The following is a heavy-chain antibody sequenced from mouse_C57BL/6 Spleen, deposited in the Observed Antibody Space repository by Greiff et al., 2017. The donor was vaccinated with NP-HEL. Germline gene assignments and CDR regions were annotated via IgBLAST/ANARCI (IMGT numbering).Heavy chain of an antibody. J-gene: IGHJ2*01. CDR3: ARSRWGYGTLFDY. D-gene: IGHD1-1*01. CDR1: GYTFTSYW. Sequence: QVQLQQPGAELVRPGSSVKLSCKASGYTFTSYWMDWVKQRPGQGLEWIGNIYPSDSETHYNQKFKDKATLTVDKSSSTAYMQLSSLTSEDSAVYYCARSRWGYGTLFDYWGQGTTLTVSS. V-gene: IGHV1-61*01. CDR2: IYPSDSET.